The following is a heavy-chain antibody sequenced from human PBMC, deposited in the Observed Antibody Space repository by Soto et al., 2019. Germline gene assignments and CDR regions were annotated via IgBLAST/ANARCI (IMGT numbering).Heavy chain of an antibody. CDR1: GFALRTHW. CDR2: IKQDGSAK. D-gene: IGHD6-25*01. CDR3: ARDDGYRGFDC. V-gene: IGHV3-7*01. J-gene: IGHJ4*02. Sequence: EAQLVGSGGGLVQPGDSPRLSCAASGFALRTHWMSWVRQTPGKGLEWVANIKQDGSAKFYVDSVRGRFTISRDNANNSLYLQLNSLRAEDTAVYYCARDDGYRGFDCWGQGSLVTVSS.